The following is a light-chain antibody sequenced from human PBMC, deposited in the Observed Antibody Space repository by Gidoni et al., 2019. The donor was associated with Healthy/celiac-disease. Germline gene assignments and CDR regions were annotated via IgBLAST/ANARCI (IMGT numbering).Light chain of an antibody. CDR1: QSISSY. Sequence: DIQLTQSPSSLSASVGDRVTITCRASQSISSYLNWYQQKPGKAPKLLIYAASSLQSGVPSRFSGSGSGTDFTLTISSLQPEEFATYYGQQSDSTPLTFGGGTKVEIK. CDR2: AAS. J-gene: IGKJ4*01. CDR3: QQSDSTPLT. V-gene: IGKV1-39*01.